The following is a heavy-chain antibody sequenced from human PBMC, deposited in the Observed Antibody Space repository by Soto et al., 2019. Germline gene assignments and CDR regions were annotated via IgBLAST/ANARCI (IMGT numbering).Heavy chain of an antibody. V-gene: IGHV3-9*01. CDR3: AKGGVGAHYSYYGMDV. CDR2: ISWNSGSI. Sequence: EVQLVESGGGLVQPGRSLRLSCAASGFTFDDYAMHWVRQAPGKGLEWVSGISWNSGSIGYADSVKGRFTISRDNAKNSLYLQMNSLRAEDKALYYCAKGGVGAHYSYYGMDVWGQGTTVTVSS. CDR1: GFTFDDYA. D-gene: IGHD1-26*01. J-gene: IGHJ6*02.